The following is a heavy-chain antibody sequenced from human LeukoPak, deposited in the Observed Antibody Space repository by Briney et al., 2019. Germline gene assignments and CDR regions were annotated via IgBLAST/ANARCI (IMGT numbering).Heavy chain of an antibody. J-gene: IGHJ5*02. CDR1: GGSISSGGYS. Sequence: SQTLSLTCAVSGGSISSGGYSWRWIRQPPGKGLEWIGYIYHSGSTYYNPSLKSRVTISVDRSKNQFSLKLSSVTAADTAVYYCARGQGRYFDPWGQGTLVTVSS. CDR3: ARGQGRYFDP. D-gene: IGHD1-26*01. CDR2: IYHSGST. V-gene: IGHV4-30-2*01.